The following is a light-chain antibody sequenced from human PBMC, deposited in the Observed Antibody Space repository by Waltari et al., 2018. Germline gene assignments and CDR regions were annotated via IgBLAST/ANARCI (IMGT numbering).Light chain of an antibody. Sequence: DIVMTRSPDPLPGLLGERADINCNSSEGVLYSSNNKNHLAWYQQKPGQPPKLLIYWASTRQSGVPYRFSGSGSGTDFTLTVSSLQAEDFAVYYCQQYYSTPHTFGGGTKVEIK. CDR2: WAS. CDR1: EGVLYSSNNKNH. CDR3: QQYYSTPHT. V-gene: IGKV4-1*01. J-gene: IGKJ4*01.